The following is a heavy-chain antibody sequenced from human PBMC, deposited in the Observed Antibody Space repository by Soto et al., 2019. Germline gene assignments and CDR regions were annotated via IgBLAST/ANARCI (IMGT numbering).Heavy chain of an antibody. CDR3: AGGSTYYHDWDGYNWFDP. V-gene: IGHV4-59*01. D-gene: IGHD3-3*02. Sequence: QVQLQESGPGLVKASETLSLTCTVSGDSMNSYYWSWILQPPGQGLEWIGYIYYSGSTNYNPSLESRVTITVDTSQNQVSLNLSSVTAADKAGYFCAGGSTYYHDWDGYNWFDPRGQGTLVTVSS. J-gene: IGHJ5*02. CDR2: IYYSGST. CDR1: GDSMNSYY.